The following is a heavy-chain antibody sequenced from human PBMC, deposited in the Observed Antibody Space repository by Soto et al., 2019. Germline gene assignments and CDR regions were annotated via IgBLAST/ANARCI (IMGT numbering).Heavy chain of an antibody. CDR3: ARGRNILRFLEWLLEGYFDY. D-gene: IGHD3-3*01. V-gene: IGHV4-34*01. CDR2: INHSGST. CDR1: GGSFSGYY. Sequence: PSETLSLTCAVYGGSFSGYYWSWIRQPPGKGLEWIGEINHSGSTNYNPSLKSRVTISVDTSKNQFSLKLSSVTAADTAVYYCARGRNILRFLEWLLEGYFDYWGQGTLVTVSS. J-gene: IGHJ4*02.